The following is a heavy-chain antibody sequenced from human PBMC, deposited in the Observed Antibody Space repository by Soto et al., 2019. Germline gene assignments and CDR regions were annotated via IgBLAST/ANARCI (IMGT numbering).Heavy chain of an antibody. Sequence: GGSLRLSCAASGFTITDPYMDWVRQAPGKGLEWVGRTRNKANSYTTEYAASVKGRFTISRDDSKNSQYLQMISLKTEDTAVYYCVRIDGSGYYYTYCGQGTLVTVTT. CDR3: VRIDGSGYYYTY. V-gene: IGHV3-72*01. D-gene: IGHD3-22*01. CDR1: GFTITDPY. J-gene: IGHJ4*02. CDR2: TRNKANSYTT.